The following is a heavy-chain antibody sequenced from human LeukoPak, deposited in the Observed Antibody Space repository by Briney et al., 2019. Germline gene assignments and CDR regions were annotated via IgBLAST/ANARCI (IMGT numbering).Heavy chain of an antibody. Sequence: GASVKVSCKASGYTFTSYGISWVRQAPGQGLEWMGWISAYNGNTNYAQKLQGRVTMTTDTSTSTVYMELSSLRSEDTAVYYCAREWDYGDYTVNYGMDVWGQGTTVTVSS. CDR1: GYTFTSYG. D-gene: IGHD4-17*01. V-gene: IGHV1-18*01. CDR3: AREWDYGDYTVNYGMDV. CDR2: ISAYNGNT. J-gene: IGHJ6*02.